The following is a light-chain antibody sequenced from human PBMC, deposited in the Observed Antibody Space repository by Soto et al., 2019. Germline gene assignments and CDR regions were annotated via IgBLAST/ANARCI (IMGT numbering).Light chain of an antibody. CDR3: QQYNSLPYT. Sequence: DIQMTQSPSSLSASLGDTVTITCQASQNISTYSNWYPKNPGNAPNLLIYTVPNLETGVPSRFSGSGSGTVFTLTISALQPEDIATYYWQQYNSLPYTFGQGTRLEIE. J-gene: IGKJ2*01. V-gene: IGKV1-33*01. CDR1: QNISTY. CDR2: TVP.